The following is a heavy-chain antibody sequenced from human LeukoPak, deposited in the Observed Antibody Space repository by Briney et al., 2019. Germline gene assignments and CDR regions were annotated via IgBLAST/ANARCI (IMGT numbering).Heavy chain of an antibody. J-gene: IGHJ3*02. CDR3: AKTYYYDSRGYYSYDVFDI. CDR2: INPSGSST. Sequence: GASVKVSCKASGYSFTSHYMHWVRQAPGQGLEWLGLINPSGSSTLYAQKFQGRVTMARDMSTTTDYMELSSLRSEDTAVYYCAKTYYYDSRGYYSYDVFDIWGQGTMVTVSS. CDR1: GYSFTSHY. D-gene: IGHD3-22*01. V-gene: IGHV1-46*01.